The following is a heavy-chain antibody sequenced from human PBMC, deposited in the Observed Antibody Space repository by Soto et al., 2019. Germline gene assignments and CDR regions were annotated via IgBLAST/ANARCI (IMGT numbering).Heavy chain of an antibody. CDR3: AKLCYDLWSGYSNSFIDY. D-gene: IGHD3-3*01. V-gene: IGHV3-30*18. CDR1: GFTFSSYG. J-gene: IGHJ4*02. Sequence: GGSLRLSCAASGFTFSSYGMHWVRQAPGKGLEWVAVISYDGSNKYYADSVKGRFTISSDNSKNTLYLQMNNLRADDTAVYYYAKLCYDLWSGYSNSFIDYRGQGTLVTVSP. CDR2: ISYDGSNK.